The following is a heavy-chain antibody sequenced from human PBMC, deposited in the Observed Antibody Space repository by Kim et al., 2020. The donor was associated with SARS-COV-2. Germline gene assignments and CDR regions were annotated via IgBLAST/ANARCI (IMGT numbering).Heavy chain of an antibody. J-gene: IGHJ5*02. Sequence: GGSLRLSCAASGFTFDDYAMHWVRQAPGKGLEWVSGISWNSGSIGYADSVKGRFTISRDNAKNSLYLQMNSLRAEDTALYYCAKGGYWSGGSCFNWFDP. CDR1: GFTFDDYA. V-gene: IGHV3-9*01. CDR2: ISWNSGSI. D-gene: IGHD2-15*01. CDR3: AKGGYWSGGSCFNWFDP.